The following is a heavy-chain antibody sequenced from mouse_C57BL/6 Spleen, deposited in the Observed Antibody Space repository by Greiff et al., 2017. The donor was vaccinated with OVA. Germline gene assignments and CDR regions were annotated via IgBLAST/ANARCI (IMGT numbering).Heavy chain of an antibody. J-gene: IGHJ3*01. Sequence: EVKLVASGGGLVQPGGSLSLSCAASGFTFTDYYMSWVRQPPGTALEWLGFIRNKANGYTTEYSASVKGRFTISRDNSQSILYLQMNALRAEDSATYYCARFYDYGFAYWGQGTLVTVSA. CDR1: GFTFTDYY. CDR2: IRNKANGYTT. D-gene: IGHD2-4*01. CDR3: ARFYDYGFAY. V-gene: IGHV7-3*01.